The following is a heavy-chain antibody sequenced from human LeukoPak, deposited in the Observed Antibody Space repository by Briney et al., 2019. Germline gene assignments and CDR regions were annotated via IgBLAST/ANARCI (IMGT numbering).Heavy chain of an antibody. J-gene: IGHJ3*02. CDR3: AKDGMVVVSNAFDI. D-gene: IGHD3-22*01. CDR2: ISWNSGSI. Sequence: GGSLRLSCAASGFTFDDYAMHWVRQAPGKGLEWVSGISWNSGSIGYADSVKGRFTISRDNAKNSLYLQMNSLRAEDTALYYCAKDGMVVVSNAFDIWGQGTMVTVSS. V-gene: IGHV3-9*01. CDR1: GFTFDDYA.